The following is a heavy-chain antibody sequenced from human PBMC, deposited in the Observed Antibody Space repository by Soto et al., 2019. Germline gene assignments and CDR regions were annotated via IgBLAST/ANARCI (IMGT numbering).Heavy chain of an antibody. CDR1: GLTFSGSA. CDR3: CALMYDTSNFYDLDS. D-gene: IGHD3-22*01. Sequence: VQLVESGGGLVQPGGSLKLSCAASGLTFSGSAMHWVRQASGKGLEWVGRSRSRANNYGTTYAASVKGRFTISRDESKNKSYLQMKARKTEDTAGYYCCALMYDTSNFYDLDSWGRGTLVTVPS. V-gene: IGHV3-73*02. CDR2: SRSRANNYGT. J-gene: IGHJ4*02.